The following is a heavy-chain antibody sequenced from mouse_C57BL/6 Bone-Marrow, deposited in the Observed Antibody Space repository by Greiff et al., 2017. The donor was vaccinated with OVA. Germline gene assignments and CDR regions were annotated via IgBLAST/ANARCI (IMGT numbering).Heavy chain of an antibody. J-gene: IGHJ2*01. D-gene: IGHD1-1*01. V-gene: IGHV5-6*01. CDR2: ISSGGSYT. CDR3: ARQAGLITTVVVDY. Sequence: EVHLVESGGDLVKPGGSLKLSCAASGFTFSSYGMSWVRQTPAKRLEWVATISSGGSYTYSPDSVKGRFTISRDNAKNTLYLQMSSLKSEDTAMYYCARQAGLITTVVVDYWGQGTTLTVSS. CDR1: GFTFSSYG.